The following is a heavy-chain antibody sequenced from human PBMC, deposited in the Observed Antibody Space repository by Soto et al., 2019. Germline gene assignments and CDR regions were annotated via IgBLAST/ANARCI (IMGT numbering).Heavy chain of an antibody. Sequence: EVQLVESGGGLIQPGGSLRLSCAASGFTFSSNDMNWVRQAPGKGLEWVSLIYSGGSTYYADSVKGRITISRDNSKNTLYLQMSSLSPEDTAVYYCATRPLLPGAPWGQGTMVTVSS. D-gene: IGHD3-22*01. V-gene: IGHV3-53*01. CDR2: IYSGGST. CDR3: ATRPLLPGAP. CDR1: GFTFSSND. J-gene: IGHJ3*01.